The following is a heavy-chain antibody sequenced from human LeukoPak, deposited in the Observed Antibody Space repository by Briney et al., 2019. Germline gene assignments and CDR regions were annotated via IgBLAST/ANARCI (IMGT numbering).Heavy chain of an antibody. CDR2: IYHSGST. CDR3: ARGGGVGAFQWFDP. Sequence: SETLSLTCAVSGGSLSSGGYSWSWIRQPPGKGLERIGYIYHSGSTYYNPSPKSRVTISVDRSKNQFSLKLSSVTAADTAVYYCARGGGVGAFQWFDPWGQGTLVTVSS. V-gene: IGHV4-30-2*01. D-gene: IGHD1-26*01. CDR1: GGSLSSGGYS. J-gene: IGHJ5*02.